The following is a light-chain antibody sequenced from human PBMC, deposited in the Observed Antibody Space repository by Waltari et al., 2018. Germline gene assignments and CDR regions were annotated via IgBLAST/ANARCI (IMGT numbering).Light chain of an antibody. CDR3: QEVNRFPYT. Sequence: DIQMTQSPSSLSASVGDRVTITCGASQVIGSWLAWYQQKPGKAPRLLIYAASTLQGGVPSRFSGSGSGTDFTLTISSVQSEDFATYFCQEVNRFPYTFGQGTKLEIK. CDR2: AAS. V-gene: IGKV1-12*01. J-gene: IGKJ2*01. CDR1: QVIGSW.